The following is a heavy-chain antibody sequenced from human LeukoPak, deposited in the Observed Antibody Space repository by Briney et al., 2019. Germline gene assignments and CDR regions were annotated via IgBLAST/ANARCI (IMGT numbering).Heavy chain of an antibody. CDR2: INSDGTST. CDR1: GLTFSSYW. D-gene: IGHD3-22*01. V-gene: IGHV3-74*01. J-gene: IGHJ4*02. CDR3: TRDWTYYDSSGYFDY. Sequence: GGPLRLSCAASGLTFSSYWMHWVRQVPGKGLVWVSRINSDGTSTTYADSVKGRFTISRDNAKNTLYLQMNSLRAEDTAVYYCTRDWTYYDSSGYFDYWGQGTLVTVSS.